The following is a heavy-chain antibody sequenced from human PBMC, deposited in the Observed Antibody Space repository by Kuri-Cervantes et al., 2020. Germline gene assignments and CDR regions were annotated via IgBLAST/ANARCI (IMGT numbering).Heavy chain of an antibody. CDR3: ARSGGSPKNYYYYMDV. Sequence: GSLRLSCAVSGGSISSSNWWSWVRQPPGKGLEWIGEIYHSGSTNYNPSLKSRVTISVDKSKNQFSLKLSSVTAADTAVYYCARSGGSPKNYYYYMDVWGKGTTVTVSS. CDR2: IYHSGST. CDR1: GGSISSSNW. V-gene: IGHV4-4*02. D-gene: IGHD2-15*01. J-gene: IGHJ6*03.